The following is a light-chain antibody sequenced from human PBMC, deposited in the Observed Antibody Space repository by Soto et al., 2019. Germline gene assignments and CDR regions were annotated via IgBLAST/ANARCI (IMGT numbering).Light chain of an antibody. CDR1: QSVSGNF. CDR3: QQYGRSPPFT. Sequence: TVLAQSPGTLSLSPGERATLSCRASQSVSGNFLAWYQQKPGQAPRLLIYDASTRATGIPDRFSASGSGTDFTLTIYRLEPEDFAVYYCQQYGRSPPFTFGPGTKVEIK. J-gene: IGKJ3*01. V-gene: IGKV3-20*01. CDR2: DAS.